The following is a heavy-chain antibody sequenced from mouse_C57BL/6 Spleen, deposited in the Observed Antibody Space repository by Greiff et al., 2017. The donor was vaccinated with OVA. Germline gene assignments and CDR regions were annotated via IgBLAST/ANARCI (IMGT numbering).Heavy chain of an antibody. V-gene: IGHV10-1*01. CDR2: IRSKSNNYAT. Sequence: EAGGGLVQPKGSLKLSCAASGFSFNTYAMNWVRQAPGKGLEWVARIRSKSNNYATYYADSVKDRFTISRDDSESMLYLQMNNLKTEDTAMYYCVYSNEGAWFAYWGQGTLVTVSA. CDR3: VYSNEGAWFAY. CDR1: GFSFNTYA. J-gene: IGHJ3*01. D-gene: IGHD2-5*01.